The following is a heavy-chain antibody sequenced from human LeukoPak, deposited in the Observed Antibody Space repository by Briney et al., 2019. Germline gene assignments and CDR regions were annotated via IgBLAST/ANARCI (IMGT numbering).Heavy chain of an antibody. CDR2: IYHNGNT. J-gene: IGHJ5*02. D-gene: IGHD6-13*01. Sequence: PSETLSLSCTVSGGSISSGSYYWSWIRQPAGKGLEWIGSIYHNGNTYYNPSLKSRVTISVDTSKNEFSLKLSSVTAADTAVYYCARAYHSSWYLNWFDPWGQGTLVTVSS. CDR1: GGSISSGSYY. CDR3: ARAYHSSWYLNWFDP. V-gene: IGHV4-39*07.